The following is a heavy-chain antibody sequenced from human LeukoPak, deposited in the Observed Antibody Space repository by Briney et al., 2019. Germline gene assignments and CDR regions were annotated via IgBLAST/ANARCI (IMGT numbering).Heavy chain of an antibody. CDR3: ARPQLGSSAGYVDY. Sequence: SETLSLTCTVSGASISSSRSFWGWIRQPPGKGLEWIVSIFSGGNTYYNPSLNSRVSISIDASKNQFSLRLSSVTAADTAFYFCARPQLGSSAGYVDYWGQGILVTVSS. J-gene: IGHJ4*02. CDR1: GASISSSRSF. D-gene: IGHD3-9*01. CDR2: IFSGGNT. V-gene: IGHV4-39*01.